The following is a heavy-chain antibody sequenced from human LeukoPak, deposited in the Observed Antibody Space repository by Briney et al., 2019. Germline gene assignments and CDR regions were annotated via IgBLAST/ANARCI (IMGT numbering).Heavy chain of an antibody. J-gene: IGHJ6*02. V-gene: IGHV4-59*01. CDR3: ARAGQGQLVYYYYGMDV. CDR2: IYYSGST. Sequence: SETLSLTCTVSGGSISSYYWSWIRQPPGKGLEWIGYIYYSGSTNYNPSLKSRVAISVDTSKNQFSLKLSSVTAADTAVYYCARAGQGQLVYYYYGMDVWGQGTTVTVSS. D-gene: IGHD6-6*01. CDR1: GGSISSYY.